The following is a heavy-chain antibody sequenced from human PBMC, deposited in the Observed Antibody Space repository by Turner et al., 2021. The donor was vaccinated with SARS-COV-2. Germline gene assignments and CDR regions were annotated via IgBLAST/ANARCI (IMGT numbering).Heavy chain of an antibody. CDR3: ASRRGGSAAYNP. Sequence: QLQLQESGPGLVKPSETLSVTCTVSGGSINTSPYYWGWIRQPPGKGLEWIGNIYYSGSTYYNPSLKSRIIISIDTSKIQFSLQVTSVTAADTAIYYCASRRGGSAAYNPWGQGTLVTVSS. CDR1: GGSINTSPYY. CDR2: IYYSGST. J-gene: IGHJ5*02. D-gene: IGHD6-13*01. V-gene: IGHV4-39*01.